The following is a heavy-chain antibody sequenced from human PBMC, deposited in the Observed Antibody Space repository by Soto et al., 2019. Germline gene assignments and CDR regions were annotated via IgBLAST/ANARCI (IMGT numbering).Heavy chain of an antibody. CDR2: IRSKAYGGTT. J-gene: IGHJ3*02. CDR3: TRDGGIAAPSVNAFDI. CDR1: GFTFGDYA. V-gene: IGHV3-49*04. Sequence: HPGGSLRLSCTASGFTFGDYAMSWVRQAPGKGLEWVGFIRSKAYGGTTEYAASVKGRFTISRDDSKSIAYLQMNSLKTEDTAVYYCTRDGGIAAPSVNAFDIWGQGTMVTVSS. D-gene: IGHD6-13*01.